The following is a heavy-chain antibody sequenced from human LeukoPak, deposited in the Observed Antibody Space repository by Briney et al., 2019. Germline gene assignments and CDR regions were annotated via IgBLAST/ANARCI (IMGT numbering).Heavy chain of an antibody. Sequence: SETLPLTCTVSGGSISRYYWSWIRRPPGKGLEWIGYIFHSGSTKYNPSLKSRVTISLDTSKKQFSLNLTSVTATDTVVYFCARHEGHCTGGNCYSNAFDVWGQGSMVTVSS. CDR3: ARHEGHCTGGNCYSNAFDV. CDR2: IFHSGST. D-gene: IGHD2-15*01. CDR1: GGSISRYY. J-gene: IGHJ3*01. V-gene: IGHV4-59*08.